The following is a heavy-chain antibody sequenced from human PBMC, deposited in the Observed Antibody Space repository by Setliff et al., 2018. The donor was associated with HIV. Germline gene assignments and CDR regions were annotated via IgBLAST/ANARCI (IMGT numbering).Heavy chain of an antibody. Sequence: GESLTISCAASGFTFSSCWVTWVRQGPGKGLEWVANIKQDVSEKYYVDSVKGRFTISRDNGKNSLYLQVNSLRAEDTAVYYCASSGYNYGGYYMDVWGKGTTVTVSS. CDR3: ASSGYNYGGYYMDV. CDR2: IKQDVSEK. J-gene: IGHJ6*03. D-gene: IGHD5-18*01. CDR1: GFTFSSCW. V-gene: IGHV3-7*03.